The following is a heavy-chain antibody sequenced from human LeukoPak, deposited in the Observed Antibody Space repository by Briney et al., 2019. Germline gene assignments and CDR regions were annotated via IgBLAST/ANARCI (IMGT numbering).Heavy chain of an antibody. CDR1: GGSISRSGHY. Sequence: SETLSLTCSVSGGSISRSGHYWSWIRQPPGKGLEWISSIYFSGSTDYNPSLKSRVTISVDTSKNQFSLKETSVTAADTAVYYCARHWSWADAFDIWGQGTMVTVSS. J-gene: IGHJ3*02. CDR3: ARHWSWADAFDI. D-gene: IGHD2-8*02. CDR2: IYFSGST. V-gene: IGHV4-39*01.